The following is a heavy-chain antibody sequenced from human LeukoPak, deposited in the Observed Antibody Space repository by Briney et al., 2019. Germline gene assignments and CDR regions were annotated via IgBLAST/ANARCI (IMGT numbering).Heavy chain of an antibody. V-gene: IGHV3-23*01. CDR1: GFTFSSYP. CDR2: ISGSGGST. Sequence: PGGSLRLSCAASGFTFSSYPMSWVRQAPGKGLEWVSAISGSGGSTYYADSVKGRFTISRDNSKNTLYLQMNSLRAEDTAVYYCAKLSQDIVVAVVAQFDYWGQGALVTVSS. J-gene: IGHJ4*02. CDR3: AKLSQDIVVAVVAQFDY. D-gene: IGHD2-15*01.